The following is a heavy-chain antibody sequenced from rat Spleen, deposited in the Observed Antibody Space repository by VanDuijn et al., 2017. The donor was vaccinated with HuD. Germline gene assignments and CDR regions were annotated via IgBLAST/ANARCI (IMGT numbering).Heavy chain of an antibody. J-gene: IGHJ2*01. Sequence: EVQLVESDGGLVQPGRSLKLSCAASGFTFSDYYMAWVRQAPTKGLEWVATINYDGSRIYYRDSVKGRFTISRDTAESTLYLQMDSLRSEDTATYYCTTDGHTMGMAYWGQGVMVTVSS. V-gene: IGHV5-20*01. D-gene: IGHD1-7*01. CDR1: GFTFSDYY. CDR2: INYDGSRI. CDR3: TTDGHTMGMAY.